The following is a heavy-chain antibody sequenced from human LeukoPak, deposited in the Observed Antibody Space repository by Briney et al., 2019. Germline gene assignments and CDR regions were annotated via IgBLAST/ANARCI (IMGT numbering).Heavy chain of an antibody. Sequence: GGSLRLSCAASGLTFSSYWMTWVRQAPGKGLEWVANIKEDGSEKYYVDSVRGRFTISRDNAKKSLYLQMNSLRAEDTAVYYCARRPGGYYDSNGILEYFEYWGQGTLVTVSS. CDR3: ARRPGGYYDSNGILEYFEY. V-gene: IGHV3-7*01. CDR2: IKEDGSEK. CDR1: GLTFSSYW. J-gene: IGHJ4*02. D-gene: IGHD3-22*01.